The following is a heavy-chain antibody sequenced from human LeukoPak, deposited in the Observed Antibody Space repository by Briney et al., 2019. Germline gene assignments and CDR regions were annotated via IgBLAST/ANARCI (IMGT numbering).Heavy chain of an antibody. CDR3: ARVSCTSASCSYFYYMDV. CDR1: GVSISPYY. V-gene: IGHV4-4*07. J-gene: IGHJ6*03. CDR2: IYTSGST. Sequence: PSETLSLTCTVSGVSISPYYWSWIRQPAGKGLEWIGRIYTSGSTNYNPSLKGRVTMSMDTSKNQFSLKLTSVTAADTAVYHCARVSCTSASCSYFYYMDVWGKGTTVTVSS. D-gene: IGHD2-2*01.